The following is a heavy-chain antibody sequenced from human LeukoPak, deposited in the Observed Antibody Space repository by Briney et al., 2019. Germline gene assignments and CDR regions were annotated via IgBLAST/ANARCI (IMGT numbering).Heavy chain of an antibody. V-gene: IGHV3-21*01. CDR1: GFTFSSYS. CDR2: ISSSSIYI. Sequence: GGSLRLSGAASGFTFSSYSMNWVRQAPGKGLEWFSSISSSSIYIYYADSVKGRFTISRDNAKNSLYLQMNSLRAEDTAVYYCARDRVTMVRGVIIPTDYWGQGTLVTVSS. J-gene: IGHJ4*02. D-gene: IGHD3-10*01. CDR3: ARDRVTMVRGVIIPTDY.